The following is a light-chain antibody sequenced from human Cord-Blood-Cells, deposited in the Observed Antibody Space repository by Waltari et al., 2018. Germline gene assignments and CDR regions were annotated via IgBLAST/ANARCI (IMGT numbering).Light chain of an antibody. CDR2: AAS. CDR1: QSISSY. Sequence: DIQMTQSPSSLSASVGDRVTITCRASQSISSYLNWYQQKPGKAPKLLIYAASSLQSGVPSRVSGRGSGTDFTLTISSPQTEDFATYYCQQSYSTPRTFGQGTKVEIK. J-gene: IGKJ1*01. V-gene: IGKV1-39*01. CDR3: QQSYSTPRT.